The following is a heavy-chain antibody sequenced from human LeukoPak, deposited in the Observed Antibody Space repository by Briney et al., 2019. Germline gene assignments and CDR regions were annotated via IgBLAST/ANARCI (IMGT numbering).Heavy chain of an antibody. V-gene: IGHV4-4*09. J-gene: IGHJ5*02. CDR2: IYTSGST. Sequence: SETLSLTCTVSGGSISSYYWSWIRQPPGKGLEWIGYIYTSGSTNYTPSLKSRVTISVDTSKNQFSLKLSSVTAADTAVYYCARRPMGNWFAPWGQGTLITVSS. CDR3: ARRPMGNWFAP. CDR1: GGSISSYY. D-gene: IGHD1-26*01.